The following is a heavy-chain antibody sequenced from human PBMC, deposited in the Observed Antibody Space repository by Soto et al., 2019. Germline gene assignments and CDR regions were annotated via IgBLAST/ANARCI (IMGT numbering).Heavy chain of an antibody. CDR1: GGSISSGSFY. D-gene: IGHD6-19*01. CDR2: IYYSGST. J-gene: IGHJ5*02. V-gene: IGHV4-31*03. Sequence: PSETLSLTCTVSGGSISSGSFYWSWIRQHPGKGLEWIGYIYYSGSTYYTPSLRRRISISVDTSKNQFSLKLSSVTAADTATYYCARVVAVADMGNWFDPWGQGTLVTVSS. CDR3: ARVVAVADMGNWFDP.